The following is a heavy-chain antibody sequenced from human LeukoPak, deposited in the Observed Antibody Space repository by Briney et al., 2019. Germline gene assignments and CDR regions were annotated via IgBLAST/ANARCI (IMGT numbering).Heavy chain of an antibody. J-gene: IGHJ4*02. CDR1: GGSISSGGYY. CDR3: ARHGGFYFDS. Sequence: SETLSLTCTVSGGSISSGGYYWSWIRQSPGMGLEWIGQVHRSGSAKYNPSLRSRVTISIDTSNKQFSLKLNSVTAADTAVYYCARHGGFYFDSWGQGTLVTVSS. CDR2: VHRSGSA. V-gene: IGHV4-39*01. D-gene: IGHD3-16*01.